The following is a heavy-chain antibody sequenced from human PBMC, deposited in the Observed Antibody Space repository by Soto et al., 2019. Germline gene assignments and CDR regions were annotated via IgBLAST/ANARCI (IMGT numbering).Heavy chain of an antibody. Sequence: SETLSLTCTVSGGSISSSSYYWGWIRQPPGKGLEWIGSIYYSGSTYYNPSLKSRVTISVDTSKNQFSLKLSSVTAADTAVYYRARHESDGSYGMDVWGQGTTVTVSS. CDR3: ARHESDGSYGMDV. J-gene: IGHJ6*02. CDR2: IYYSGST. CDR1: GGSISSSSYY. V-gene: IGHV4-39*01.